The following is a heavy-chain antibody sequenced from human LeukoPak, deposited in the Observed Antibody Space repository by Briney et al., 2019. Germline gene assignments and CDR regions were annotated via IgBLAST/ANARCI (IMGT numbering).Heavy chain of an antibody. CDR3: ARVFIGSNFDY. CDR2: IYYSGST. CDR1: GGSISSYY. V-gene: IGHV4-59*01. Sequence: KPSETLSLTCTVSGGSISSYYWSWIRQPPGKGLEWIGYIYYSGSTNYNPSLKSRVTISVDTSKNQFSLKLSSVTAADTAVYYCARVFIGSNFDYWGQGTLVTVSS. D-gene: IGHD3-16*02. J-gene: IGHJ4*02.